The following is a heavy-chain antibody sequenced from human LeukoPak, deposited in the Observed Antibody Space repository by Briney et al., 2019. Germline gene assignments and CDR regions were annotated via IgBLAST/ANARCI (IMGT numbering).Heavy chain of an antibody. V-gene: IGHV4-59*01. D-gene: IGHD5-24*01. CDR1: GDSMNTYY. CDR2: IYYIGST. J-gene: IGHJ4*01. CDR3: ARGGRGGYNYLY. Sequence: PSETLSLTCNVSGDSMNTYYWSWIRQPPGKGLEWIGCIYYIGSTNYNPSLRGRVTISIDTSKNQFSLKVSSVTAADTAVYYCARGGRGGYNYLYWGHGTLVTVSS.